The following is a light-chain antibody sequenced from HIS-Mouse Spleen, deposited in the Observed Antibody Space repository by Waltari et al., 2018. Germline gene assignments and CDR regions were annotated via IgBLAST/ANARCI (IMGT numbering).Light chain of an antibody. Sequence: SYVLTQPPSVSVAPGKTARRTCGGNNMGSERVHWYQQKPGQAPVLVVYDGSDRPSGIPERFSGSNSGNTATLTISRVEAGDEADYSCQVWDSSSDHVVFGGGTKLTVL. CDR1: NMGSER. CDR3: QVWDSSSDHVV. V-gene: IGLV3-21*03. CDR2: DGS. J-gene: IGLJ2*01.